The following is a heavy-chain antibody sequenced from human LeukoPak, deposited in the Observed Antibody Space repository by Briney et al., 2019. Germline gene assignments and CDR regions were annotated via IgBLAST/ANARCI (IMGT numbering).Heavy chain of an antibody. CDR2: IYHSGST. V-gene: IGHV4-38-2*02. J-gene: IGHJ4*02. CDR3: ARNYYDSSDY. Sequence: SETLSLTCTVSGYSISSGYYWGWIRQPPGKGLEWIGSIYHSGSTYYNPSLKSRVTISVDTSKNQFSLKLSSVTAADTAVYYCARNYYDSSDYWGQGTLVTVSS. D-gene: IGHD3-22*01. CDR1: GYSISSGYY.